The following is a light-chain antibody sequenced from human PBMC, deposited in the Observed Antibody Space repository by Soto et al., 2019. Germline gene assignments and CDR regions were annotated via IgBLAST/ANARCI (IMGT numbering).Light chain of an antibody. CDR1: QSVSSY. V-gene: IGKV3-11*01. CDR2: DAS. J-gene: IGKJ5*01. Sequence: EILLTQSPATLSLSPGERATLSCRASQSVSSYLAWYQQKPGQAPRLLIYDASNRATGIPARFSGSGSGTDFSLTISSLEPEDFAVYYCQQRSNWPLITFGQATRLESK. CDR3: QQRSNWPLIT.